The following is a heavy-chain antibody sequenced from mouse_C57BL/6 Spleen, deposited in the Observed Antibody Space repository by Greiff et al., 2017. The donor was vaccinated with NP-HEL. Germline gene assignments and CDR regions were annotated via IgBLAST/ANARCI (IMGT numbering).Heavy chain of an antibody. J-gene: IGHJ2*01. V-gene: IGHV5-9*01. Sequence: EVKLMESGGGLVKPGGSLKLSCAASGFTFSSYTMSWVRQTPEKRLEWVATISGGGGNTYYPDSVKGRFTISRDNAKNTLYLQMSSLRSEDTDLYYCARHEGNHYFLFDYWGQGTTLTVSS. CDR2: ISGGGGNT. D-gene: IGHD1-1*01. CDR1: GFTFSSYT. CDR3: ARHEGNHYFLFDY.